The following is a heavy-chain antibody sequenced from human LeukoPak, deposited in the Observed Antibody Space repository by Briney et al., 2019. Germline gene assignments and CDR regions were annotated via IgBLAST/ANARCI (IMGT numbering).Heavy chain of an antibody. CDR2: IYYSGST. D-gene: IGHD3-10*01. CDR3: ARSLGSGSYKNWFDP. Sequence: PSETLSLTCTVSGGSISSYYWSWIRQPPGKGLEWIGYIYYSGSTNYNPSLKSRVTISVDTSKNQFSLKLSSVTAADTAVYYCARSLGSGSYKNWFDPWCQGTLVTVSS. J-gene: IGHJ5*02. V-gene: IGHV4-59*08. CDR1: GGSISSYY.